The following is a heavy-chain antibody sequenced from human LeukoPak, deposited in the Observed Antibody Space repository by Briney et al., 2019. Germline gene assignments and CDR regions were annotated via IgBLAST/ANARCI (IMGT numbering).Heavy chain of an antibody. CDR3: ARVCSGTVDY. V-gene: IGHV4-34*01. D-gene: IGHD1-7*01. CDR1: GGSFSGYY. CDR2: INHSGST. Sequence: SETLSLTCAVYGGSFSGYYWSWIRQPPGKGLEWIGEINHSGSTNYNPSLKSRVTISVDTSKNQFSLKLSSVTAADTAVYYCARVCSGTVDYWGQGTLVTVSS. J-gene: IGHJ4*02.